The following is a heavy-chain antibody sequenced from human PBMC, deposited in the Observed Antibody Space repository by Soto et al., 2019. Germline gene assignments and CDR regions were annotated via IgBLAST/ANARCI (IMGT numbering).Heavy chain of an antibody. CDR1: GGSISSGGYY. CDR2: IYYSGST. V-gene: IGHV4-31*03. J-gene: IGHJ6*02. CDR3: ARDQELPEYYGMDV. Sequence: SETLSLTCTVSGGSISSGGYYWSWIRQHPGKGLEWIGYIYYSGSTYYNPSLKSRVTISVDTSKNQFSLKLSSVTAADTAVYYCARDQELPEYYGMDVWGQGTTVTVSS. D-gene: IGHD1-7*01.